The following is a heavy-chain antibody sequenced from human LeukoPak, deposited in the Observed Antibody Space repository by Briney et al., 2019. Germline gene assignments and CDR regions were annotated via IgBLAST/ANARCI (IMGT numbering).Heavy chain of an antibody. D-gene: IGHD3-22*01. Sequence: ASVKVSCKASGYTFTGYYMHWVRQAPRQGLEWMGWINPNSGGTNYAQKFQGRVTMTRDTSISTAYMELSRLRSDDTAVYYCARVYHPITMIVVVIFDYWGQGTLVTVSS. J-gene: IGHJ4*02. CDR3: ARVYHPITMIVVVIFDY. CDR2: INPNSGGT. V-gene: IGHV1-2*02. CDR1: GYTFTGYY.